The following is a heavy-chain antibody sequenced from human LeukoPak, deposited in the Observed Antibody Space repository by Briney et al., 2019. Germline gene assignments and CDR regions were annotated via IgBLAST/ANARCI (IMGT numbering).Heavy chain of an antibody. CDR3: ARGSPPSV. J-gene: IGHJ6*02. CDR1: GGSLSGYY. Sequence: SETLSLTCAVYGGSLSGYYWSWFRQPPGKGLEWIGEINHSGSTNYNPSLKSRVTISVDTSKNQFSLKLSSVTAADTAVYYCARGSPPSVWGQGTTVTVSS. V-gene: IGHV4-34*01. CDR2: INHSGST.